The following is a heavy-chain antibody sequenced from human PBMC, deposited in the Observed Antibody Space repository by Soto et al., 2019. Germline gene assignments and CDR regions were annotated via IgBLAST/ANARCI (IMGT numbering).Heavy chain of an antibody. CDR3: ARVSIFGVVDYYYYMDV. Sequence: EVQLVESGGGLVQPGGSLRLSCAASGFTFSSYSMNWVRQAPGKGLEWVSYISSSSSTIYYADSVKGRFTISRDNAKNSLYLQMNSLRADDTAVYYCARVSIFGVVDYYYYMDVWGKGTTVTVSS. CDR1: GFTFSSYS. CDR2: ISSSSSTI. J-gene: IGHJ6*03. V-gene: IGHV3-48*01. D-gene: IGHD3-3*01.